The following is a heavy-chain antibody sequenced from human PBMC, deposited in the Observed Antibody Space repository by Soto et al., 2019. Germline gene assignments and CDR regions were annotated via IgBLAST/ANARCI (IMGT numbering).Heavy chain of an antibody. J-gene: IGHJ4*02. D-gene: IGHD1-7*01. Sequence: VASVKVSCKSSGYTFTSYGINWVRQAPGQGLEWMGWISGYNGNTDYVQRLQDRVTMTTDTSTRTAYMELRNLRSDDSAVYYCARTDLKLRGLDYCGQGTLVIVSA. CDR3: ARTDLKLRGLDY. CDR1: GYTFTSYG. V-gene: IGHV1-18*01. CDR2: ISGYNGNT.